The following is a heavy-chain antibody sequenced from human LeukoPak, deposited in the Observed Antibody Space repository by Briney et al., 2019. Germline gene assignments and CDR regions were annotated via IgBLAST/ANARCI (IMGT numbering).Heavy chain of an antibody. V-gene: IGHV4-39*07. CDR2: IYYSGST. Sequence: SETLPLTCTVSGGSISSSSYYWGWIRQPPGKGLEWIGSIYYSGSTYYNPSLKSRVTISVDTSKNQFSLKLSSVTAADTAVYYCASGFGSWFDPWGQGTLVTVSS. D-gene: IGHD3-10*01. CDR1: GGSISSSSYY. J-gene: IGHJ5*02. CDR3: ASGFGSWFDP.